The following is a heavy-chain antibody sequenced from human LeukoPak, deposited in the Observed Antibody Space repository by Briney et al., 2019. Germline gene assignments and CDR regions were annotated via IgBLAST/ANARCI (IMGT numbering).Heavy chain of an antibody. V-gene: IGHV4-4*07. D-gene: IGHD6-13*01. CDR2: MYTSRST. CDR3: ATYDQQLAFDN. J-gene: IGHJ4*02. CDR1: GGSISSYY. Sequence: SETLSLTCTVSGGSISSYYWSWIRQPAGKGLEWIGRMYTSRSTNYNPSLKSRVTMSIDTSKKQFSLRLHSVTAADTAVYYCATYDQQLAFDNWGQGTLVTVSS.